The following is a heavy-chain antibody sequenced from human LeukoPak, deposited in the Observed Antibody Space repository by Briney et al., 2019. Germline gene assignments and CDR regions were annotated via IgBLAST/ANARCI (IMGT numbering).Heavy chain of an antibody. CDR2: ISSGGTP. D-gene: IGHD5-12*01. CDR3: ARGGAGYAFDY. V-gene: IGHV3-66*02. Sequence: GGSLRLSCAASGFTFSDYNMNWVRQAPGKGLEWVSVISSGGTPYYADSVKGRFTISRDSSENTLYLQMHSLRAEDTAVYYCARGGAGYAFDYWGQGTLVTVSS. CDR1: GFTFSDYN. J-gene: IGHJ4*02.